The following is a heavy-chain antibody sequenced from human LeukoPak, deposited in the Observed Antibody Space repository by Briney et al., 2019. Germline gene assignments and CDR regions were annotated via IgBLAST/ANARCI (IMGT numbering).Heavy chain of an antibody. D-gene: IGHD1-26*01. Sequence: PGGSLRLSCAASGFTFSSYGMHWVRQAPGKGLEYVSAISSNGGSTYYANSVKGRFTISRDNSKNTLYLQMNSLRAEDTAVYYCAKASNGGSYYGVIIDYWGQGTLVTVSS. CDR2: ISSNGGST. J-gene: IGHJ4*02. V-gene: IGHV3-64*01. CDR3: AKASNGGSYYGVIIDY. CDR1: GFTFSSYG.